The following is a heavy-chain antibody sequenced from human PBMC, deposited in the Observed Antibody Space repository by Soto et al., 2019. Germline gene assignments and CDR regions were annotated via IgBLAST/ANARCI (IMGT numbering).Heavy chain of an antibody. D-gene: IGHD6-6*01. Sequence: EVQLLESGGGLVQPGGSLRLSCAASGFTFSSYAMSWVRQAPGKGLEWVSAISGSGGSTYYADSVKGRFTISRDNSKNTLYLQMNSLRAEDTAVYYCVKDRVAAPRYFDYWGQGTLVTVSS. CDR3: VKDRVAAPRYFDY. CDR1: GFTFSSYA. J-gene: IGHJ4*02. CDR2: ISGSGGST. V-gene: IGHV3-23*01.